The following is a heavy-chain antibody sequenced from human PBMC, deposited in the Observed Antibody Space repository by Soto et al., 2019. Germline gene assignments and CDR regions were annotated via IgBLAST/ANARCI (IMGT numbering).Heavy chain of an antibody. CDR1: GFTFSDYY. Sequence: GGSLRLSCAASGFTFSDYYMSWIRQAPGKGLEWVSYISSSSDIIYYADSVKGRFTISRDNAKNSLYLQMNSLRAEDTAVYYCAKDLGSYLSPAFDYWGLGTLVTVSS. D-gene: IGHD1-26*01. V-gene: IGHV3-11*04. J-gene: IGHJ4*02. CDR2: ISSSSDII. CDR3: AKDLGSYLSPAFDY.